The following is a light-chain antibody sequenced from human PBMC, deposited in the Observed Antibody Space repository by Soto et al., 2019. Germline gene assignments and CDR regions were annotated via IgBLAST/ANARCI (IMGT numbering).Light chain of an antibody. V-gene: IGLV2-14*01. CDR1: SSDVGGYNY. J-gene: IGLJ3*02. Sequence: QSALTQPASVSGSPGQSITISCTGTSSDVGGYNYVSWYQQHPGKAPKLMIYEVSNRPSGVSNRFSGSKSGNTASLTISGLQAEDEADYYCSSYTSSSTSPKVFGGGTQLTVL. CDR3: SSYTSSSTSPKV. CDR2: EVS.